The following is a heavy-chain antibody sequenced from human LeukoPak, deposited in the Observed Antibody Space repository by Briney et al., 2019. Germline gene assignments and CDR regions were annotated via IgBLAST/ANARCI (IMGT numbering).Heavy chain of an antibody. V-gene: IGHV3-23*01. CDR2: IGSSGGDT. D-gene: IGHD4-23*01. Sequence: GGSLRLSCAASGFTFSSYAMSWVRQAPGKGLEWVAVIGSSGGDTFYADSVKGRFTISRDNSKNTLYLQMNNLRAEDTAVYYCAKGVGAGNSVYFDYWGQGTLVTVSS. J-gene: IGHJ4*02. CDR3: AKGVGAGNSVYFDY. CDR1: GFTFSSYA.